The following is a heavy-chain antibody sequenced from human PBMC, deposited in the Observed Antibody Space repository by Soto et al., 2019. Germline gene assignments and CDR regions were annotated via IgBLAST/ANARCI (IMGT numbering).Heavy chain of an antibody. V-gene: IGHV1-3*01. J-gene: IGHJ4*02. CDR2: INAGNGNT. D-gene: IGHD2-15*01. CDR3: ARDGGVTRGFDY. CDR1: GYTFTSYA. Sequence: GASGKVSCKASGYTFTSYAMHWVRQAPGQRLEWMGWINAGNGNTKYSQKFQGRVTITRDTSASTAYMELSSLRSEDTAVYYCARDGGVTRGFDYWGQGTLVTVSS.